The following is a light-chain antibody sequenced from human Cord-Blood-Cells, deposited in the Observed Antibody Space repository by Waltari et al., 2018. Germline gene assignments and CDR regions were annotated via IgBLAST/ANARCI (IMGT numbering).Light chain of an antibody. CDR2: KDS. V-gene: IGLV3-25*03. CDR1: ALPKQY. J-gene: IGLJ1*01. Sequence: SYELTQPPSVSVPPGQTARITCSGDALPKQYAYWYQQKPGQAPVLVIYKDSERPSGSPERVSGSSSGTTVTLTISGVQAEDEADYYCQSADSSGTYVFGTGTKVTVL. CDR3: QSADSSGTYV.